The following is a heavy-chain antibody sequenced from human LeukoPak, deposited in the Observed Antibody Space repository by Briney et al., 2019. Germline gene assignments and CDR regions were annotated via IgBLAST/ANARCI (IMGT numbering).Heavy chain of an antibody. V-gene: IGHV3-7*03. CDR1: GFTFGKYW. D-gene: IGHD3-16*01. CDR2: INHNGNVN. CDR3: ARGGGLDV. J-gene: IGHJ6*02. Sequence: GGSLRLSCVASGFTFGKYWMGWVRQAPGKGLEWVASINHNGNVNYYVDSVKGRFTISRDNAKNSLYLQMSNLRAEDTAVYFCARGGGLDVWGQGATVTVSS.